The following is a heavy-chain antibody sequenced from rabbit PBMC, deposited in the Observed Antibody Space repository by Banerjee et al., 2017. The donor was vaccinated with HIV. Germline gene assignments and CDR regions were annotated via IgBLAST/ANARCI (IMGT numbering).Heavy chain of an antibody. CDR2: INTSTGNT. CDR1: GFSFSNKCV. CDR3: AREGYYYPYGDAGYAYATLDL. J-gene: IGHJ4*01. V-gene: IGHV1S45*01. Sequence: QEQLEESGGDLVKPEGSLTLTCKASGFSFSNKCVMCWVRQAPGKGLEWIACINTSTGNTVYASWAKGRFTLSKTSSTTVTLQMTSLTAADTATYFCAREGYYYPYGDAGYAYATLDLWGPGTLVTVS. D-gene: IGHD6-1*01.